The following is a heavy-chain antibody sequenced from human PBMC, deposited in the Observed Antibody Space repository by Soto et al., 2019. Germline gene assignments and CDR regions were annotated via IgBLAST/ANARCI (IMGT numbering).Heavy chain of an antibody. CDR2: ISGSSGYT. V-gene: IGHV3-11*06. D-gene: IGHD3-10*01. CDR3: ARDRGGYGPPDV. CDR1: GFTFSDSY. Sequence: QVQLVESGGGLVKPRGSLRLSCAASGFTFSDSYMSWIRQAPGKGLQWVAYISGSSGYTGYADSVKGRFTISRDNAKNSLYLQMNSLRAEDTAVYYCARDRGGYGPPDVWGQGTTVTVSS. J-gene: IGHJ6*02.